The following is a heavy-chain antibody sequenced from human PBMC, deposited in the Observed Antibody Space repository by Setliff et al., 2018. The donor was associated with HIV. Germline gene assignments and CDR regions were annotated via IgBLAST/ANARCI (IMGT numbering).Heavy chain of an antibody. CDR2: IKQDGSEK. Sequence: PGGSLRLSCAASGFTFSNYWMSWVRQAPGKGLEWVANIKQDGSEKYYVDSVKGRFTISRDNAKNSLYLQMNSLRAEDTAVYYCARSEVAADSGYYFDYWGQGTLVTVSS. V-gene: IGHV3-7*01. CDR3: ARSEVAADSGYYFDY. J-gene: IGHJ4*02. CDR1: GFTFSNYW. D-gene: IGHD6-13*01.